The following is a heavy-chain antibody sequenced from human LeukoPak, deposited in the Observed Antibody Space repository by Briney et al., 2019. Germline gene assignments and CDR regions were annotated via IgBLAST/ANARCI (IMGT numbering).Heavy chain of an antibody. J-gene: IGHJ4*02. CDR2: IKQDGSET. CDR3: ARDAMSRTADY. CDR1: GFIFGSCA. Sequence: PGGSLRLSCAASGFIFGSCAMSWVRQSPGKGLEWVGNIKQDGSETYFVDSVKGRFTISRDNAKNSLYLQMNNLRAEDTAVYYCARDAMSRTADYWGQGTLVTVSS. V-gene: IGHV3-7*01. D-gene: IGHD2-2*01.